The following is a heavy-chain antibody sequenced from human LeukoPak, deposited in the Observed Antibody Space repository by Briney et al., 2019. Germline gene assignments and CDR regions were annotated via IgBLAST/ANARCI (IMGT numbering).Heavy chain of an antibody. CDR2: ISAYNGNT. CDR1: GYTFTSYG. V-gene: IGHV1-18*01. D-gene: IGHD6-19*01. Sequence: RASVTVSCKASGYTFTSYGISWVRQAPGQGLEWMGWISAYNGNTNYAQKLQGRVTMTRNTSISTAYMELSSLRSEDTAVYYCARTEPGYSSGWRDFDYWGQGTLVTVSS. J-gene: IGHJ4*02. CDR3: ARTEPGYSSGWRDFDY.